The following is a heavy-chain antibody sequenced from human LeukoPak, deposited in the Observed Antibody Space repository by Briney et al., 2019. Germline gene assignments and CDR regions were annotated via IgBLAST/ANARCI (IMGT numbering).Heavy chain of an antibody. V-gene: IGHV3-30*02. Sequence: PGGSLRLSCAASGFTFSSYGMHWVRQAPGKGLEWVAFIRYDGSNKYYADSVKGRFTISRDNSKNTLYLQMNSLRAEDTAVYYCAKADHQYCSSTSCYLGLQGYYYYMDVWGKGTTVTISS. CDR2: IRYDGSNK. CDR1: GFTFSSYG. J-gene: IGHJ6*03. D-gene: IGHD2-2*01. CDR3: AKADHQYCSSTSCYLGLQGYYYYMDV.